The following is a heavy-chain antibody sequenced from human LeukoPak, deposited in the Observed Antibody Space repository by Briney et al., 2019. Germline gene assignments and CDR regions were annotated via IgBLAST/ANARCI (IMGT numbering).Heavy chain of an antibody. CDR1: GFTFSSYA. CDR3: AKDSLAAAAGTVFF. D-gene: IGHD6-13*01. J-gene: IGHJ4*02. CDR2: ISGSGGST. Sequence: GGSLRLSCAASGFTFSSYAMSWVRQAPGKGLEWVSAISGSGGSTYCADSVKGRFTISRDNSKNTLYLQMNSLRAEDTAVYYCAKDSLAAAAGTVFFGGQGTLVTVSS. V-gene: IGHV3-23*01.